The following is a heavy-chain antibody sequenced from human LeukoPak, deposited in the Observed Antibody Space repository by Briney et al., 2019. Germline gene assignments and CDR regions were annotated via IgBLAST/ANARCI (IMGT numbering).Heavy chain of an antibody. V-gene: IGHV3-23*01. J-gene: IGHJ4*02. Sequence: GGSLRLSCAASGFTFSSYGMSWVRQAPGEGLEWVSAISGSGGSTYYADSVKGRFTISRDNSKNTLYLQMNSLRAEDTAVYYCAKTHHWYYFDYWGQGTLVTVSS. CDR3: AKTHHWYYFDY. CDR1: GFTFSSYG. CDR2: ISGSGGST.